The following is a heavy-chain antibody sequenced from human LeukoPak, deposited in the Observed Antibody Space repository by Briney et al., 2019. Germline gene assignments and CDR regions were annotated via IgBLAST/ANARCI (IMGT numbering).Heavy chain of an antibody. Sequence: SETLSLTCTVSGGSISSSSYYWGWIRQPTGKELQWIASVYYSGRTNYSPSLKSRVTMSVDTSEKQFSLQLNSVTAADTAVYYCASRKLGNDYWGQGTLVTVSS. CDR2: VYYSGRT. CDR1: GGSISSSSYY. D-gene: IGHD7-27*01. CDR3: ASRKLGNDY. V-gene: IGHV4-39*01. J-gene: IGHJ4*02.